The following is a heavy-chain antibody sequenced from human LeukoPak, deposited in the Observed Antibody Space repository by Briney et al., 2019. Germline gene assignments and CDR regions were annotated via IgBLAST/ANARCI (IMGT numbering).Heavy chain of an antibody. CDR1: GFTLSSYR. CDR3: ARDGHASGSFDY. CDR2: IKEDGSAK. V-gene: IGHV3-7*01. Sequence: PGGSLRLSCAASGFTLSSYRMTWVRQAPGKGLEWVGNIKEDGSAKYYVDSVKGRFTISRDNAKNSLYLQMNSLRAEDTAVYYCARDGHASGSFDYWGQGTLVTVSS. J-gene: IGHJ4*02. D-gene: IGHD3-10*01.